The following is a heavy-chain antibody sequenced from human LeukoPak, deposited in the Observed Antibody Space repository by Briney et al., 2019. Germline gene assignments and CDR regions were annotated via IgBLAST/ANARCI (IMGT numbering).Heavy chain of an antibody. V-gene: IGHV3-23*01. Sequence: PGGSLRLSCAASGFTFSSYAMNRVRQAPGKGLEWVSAISGSDGSTYYADSVKGRFTISRDNSKNTLYLQMNSLRAEDTAVYYCAKIRPPAYDIWGQGTMVTVSS. CDR3: AKIRPPAYDI. D-gene: IGHD3-3*02. CDR1: GFTFSSYA. J-gene: IGHJ3*02. CDR2: ISGSDGST.